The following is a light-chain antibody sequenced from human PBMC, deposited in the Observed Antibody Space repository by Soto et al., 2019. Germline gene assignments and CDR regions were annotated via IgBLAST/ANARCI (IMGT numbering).Light chain of an antibody. CDR3: QQSHSMPLT. CDR2: AAS. J-gene: IGKJ4*01. Sequence: DIQMTQSPSSLSASVGDRVTITCRASQSISSYLNWYQQKPGKAPKLLIYAASSLQSGVPSRFSGSGFGTDFTLTISSLQPEDFATYYCQQSHSMPLTFGGGTK. V-gene: IGKV1-39*01. CDR1: QSISSY.